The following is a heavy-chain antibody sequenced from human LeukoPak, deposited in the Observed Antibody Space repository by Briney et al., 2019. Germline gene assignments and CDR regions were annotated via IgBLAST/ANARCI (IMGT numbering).Heavy chain of an antibody. D-gene: IGHD2-15*01. CDR3: ARDSSDSPYYYYYYMDV. Sequence: SETLSLTCTVSVGSISSYYWSWIRQPPGKGLEWIGYIYYSGSTNYNPSPKSRVTISVDTSKNQFSLKLSSVTAADTAVYYCARDSSDSPYYYYYYMDVWGKGTTVTVSS. V-gene: IGHV4-59*01. CDR1: VGSISSYY. CDR2: IYYSGST. J-gene: IGHJ6*03.